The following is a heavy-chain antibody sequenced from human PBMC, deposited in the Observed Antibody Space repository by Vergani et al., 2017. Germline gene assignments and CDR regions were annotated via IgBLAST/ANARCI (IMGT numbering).Heavy chain of an antibody. CDR3: ARLGLTASRREAPVFDY. V-gene: IGHV3-7*01. D-gene: IGHD6-13*01. J-gene: IGHJ4*02. CDR2: IKEDGSET. CDR1: GFTFSNYW. Sequence: EVQLMESGGGLVQPGGSLRLSCAASGFTFSNYWMSWVRQAPGKGLEWVANIKEDGSETFYVDSVMGRFTISRDNAKNSLYLQRNSLRAEDTAVYFCARLGLTASRREAPVFDYWGQGTLVTVSS.